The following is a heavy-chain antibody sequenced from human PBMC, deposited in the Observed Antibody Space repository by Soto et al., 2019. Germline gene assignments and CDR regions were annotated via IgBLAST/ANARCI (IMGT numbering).Heavy chain of an antibody. CDR3: ARHRAMTPPFYSGMDV. J-gene: IGHJ6*04. CDR2: IIPMFGTS. CDR1: GGTCGSYT. V-gene: IGHV1-69*06. Sequence: QVHLVQSGAEVKKPGSSVKVSCTASGGTCGSYTVTWVRQTPGQGLEWMGEIIPMFGTSSYEQKFQGRVTLTAYKSMKTADIELSSLSSYDTAVYFCARHRAMTPPFYSGMDVWGKGNTVTVSS.